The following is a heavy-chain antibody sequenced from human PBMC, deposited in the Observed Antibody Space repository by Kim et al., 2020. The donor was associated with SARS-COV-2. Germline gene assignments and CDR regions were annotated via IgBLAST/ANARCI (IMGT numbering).Heavy chain of an antibody. D-gene: IGHD2-15*01. CDR3: ARGYCSGGSCRDAFDI. J-gene: IGHJ3*02. V-gene: IGHV5-51*01. CDR2: IFPGDSDT. Sequence: ESLKISCKGSGYTFSTYWVAWVRQVPGKGLEWMGIIFPGDSDTRYSPSFQGQVAISVDKSMNTAYLQWSTLKASDTAMYYCARGYCSGGSCRDAFDIWGQGTMVTVSS. CDR1: GYTFSTYW.